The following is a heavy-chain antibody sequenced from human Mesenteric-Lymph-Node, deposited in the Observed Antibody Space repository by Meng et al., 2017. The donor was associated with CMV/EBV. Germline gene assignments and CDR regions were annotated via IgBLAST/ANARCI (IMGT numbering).Heavy chain of an antibody. J-gene: IGHJ4*02. Sequence: GESLKISCAASGFSFSSYWMHWARQGPGKGPEWISRIDRDGGNIGYADSVKGRFTISRDNVKSTLYLQMNSLRAEDTAVYYCATRTGGWGQGTLVTVSS. CDR3: ATRTGG. CDR2: IDRDGGNI. V-gene: IGHV3-74*01. D-gene: IGHD3-10*01. CDR1: GFSFSSYW.